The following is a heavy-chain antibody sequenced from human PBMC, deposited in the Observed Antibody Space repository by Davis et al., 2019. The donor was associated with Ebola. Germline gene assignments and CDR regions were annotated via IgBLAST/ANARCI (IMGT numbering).Heavy chain of an antibody. CDR1: GFTFSSYG. D-gene: IGHD1-26*01. CDR3: APFSGRPESEDV. CDR2: ISYDGSNK. Sequence: GGSLRLSCAASGFTFSSYGMHWVRQAPGKGLEWVAVISYDGSNKYYADSVKGRFTISRDNSKNTLYLQMNSLRAEDTAVYYCAPFSGRPESEDVWGQGTTVTVSS. V-gene: IGHV3-30*03. J-gene: IGHJ6*02.